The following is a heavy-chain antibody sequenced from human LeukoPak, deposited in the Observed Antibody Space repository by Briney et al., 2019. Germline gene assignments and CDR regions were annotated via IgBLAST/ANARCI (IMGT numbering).Heavy chain of an antibody. CDR1: GFTFSSYW. V-gene: IGHV3-7*01. CDR2: INPDGRDT. Sequence: GGSLRLSCAASGFTFSSYWMSWVRQAPGKGLEWVAHINPDGRDTYYVDSVKGRFTISRDNAQNSMYLQMNSLRVEDTAVYYCTSWGDTTAEYFQRWGQGTLVTVSS. D-gene: IGHD2-21*02. J-gene: IGHJ1*01. CDR3: TSWGDTTAEYFQR.